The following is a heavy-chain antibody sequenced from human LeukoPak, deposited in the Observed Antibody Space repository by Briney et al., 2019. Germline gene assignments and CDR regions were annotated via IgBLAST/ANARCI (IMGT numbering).Heavy chain of an antibody. CDR3: ARPPTATDDCYFDL. V-gene: IGHV4-30-4*08. Sequence: SQTLSLTCTVSGGSISSGDYYWTWIRQPPGKGLEWIGYIYYSGRTSYNPSLKSRVTISVDTSKNQFSLKLSSVTAADTAVYYCARPPTATDDCYFDLWGRGTLVTVSS. CDR1: GGSISSGDYY. D-gene: IGHD1-26*01. CDR2: IYYSGRT. J-gene: IGHJ2*01.